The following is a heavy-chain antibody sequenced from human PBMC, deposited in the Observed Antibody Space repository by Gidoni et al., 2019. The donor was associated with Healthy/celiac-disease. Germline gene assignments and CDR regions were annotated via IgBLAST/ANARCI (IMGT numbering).Heavy chain of an antibody. CDR1: GYSFTSYW. J-gene: IGHJ4*02. Sequence: EVQLVQSGAEVKKPGESLKISCKGSGYSFTSYWIGWVRQMPGKGLEWMGIIYPGDSDTRYSPSFQGQVTISADKSISTAYLQWSSLKASDTAMYYCARLSAGELRHGGALGYFDYWGQGTLVTVSS. CDR3: ARLSAGELRHGGALGYFDY. D-gene: IGHD1-26*01. CDR2: IYPGDSDT. V-gene: IGHV5-51*01.